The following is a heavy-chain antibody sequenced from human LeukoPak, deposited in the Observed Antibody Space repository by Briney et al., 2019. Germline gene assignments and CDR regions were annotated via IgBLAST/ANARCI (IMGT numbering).Heavy chain of an antibody. Sequence: SETLSLTCTVSGGSISSSGYYWGWIRQPPGKGLEWIASIYYSGSTYYNPSLKSRVTISVDTSKNQLPLKLSSLTAADTAVYYCARHEYSGSYYGLSWFDPWGQGTLVTVSS. CDR1: GGSISSSGYY. J-gene: IGHJ5*02. V-gene: IGHV4-39*01. D-gene: IGHD1-26*01. CDR2: IYYSGST. CDR3: ARHEYSGSYYGLSWFDP.